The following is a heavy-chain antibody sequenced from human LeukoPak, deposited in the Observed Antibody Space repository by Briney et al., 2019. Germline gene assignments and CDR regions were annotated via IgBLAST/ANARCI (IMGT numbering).Heavy chain of an antibody. Sequence: GESLKISCKDSGYSFTSYWIGWVRQMPGKGLEWMGIIYPGDSDTRYSPSFQGQVTITADKSINTAYLQWSSLKASDTAIYYCARRGEAMGPFDYWGQGTLVTVSS. V-gene: IGHV5-51*01. CDR1: GYSFTSYW. CDR2: IYPGDSDT. D-gene: IGHD5-18*01. CDR3: ARRGEAMGPFDY. J-gene: IGHJ4*02.